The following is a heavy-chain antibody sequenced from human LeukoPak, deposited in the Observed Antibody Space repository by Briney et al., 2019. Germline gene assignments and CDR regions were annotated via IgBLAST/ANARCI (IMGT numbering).Heavy chain of an antibody. CDR2: IIPIFGTA. D-gene: IGHD1-7*01. CDR3: AREGNFDAFDI. Sequence: ASAKVSCKASGGTFSSYAISWVRQAPGQGLEWMGGIIPIFGTANYAQKFQGRVTITADKSTSTAYMELSSLRSEDTAVYYCAREGNFDAFDIWGQGTMVTVSS. J-gene: IGHJ3*02. CDR1: GGTFSSYA. V-gene: IGHV1-69*06.